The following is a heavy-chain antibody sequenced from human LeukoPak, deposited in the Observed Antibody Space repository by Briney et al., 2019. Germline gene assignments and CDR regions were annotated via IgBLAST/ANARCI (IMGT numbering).Heavy chain of an antibody. CDR1: GYTFTSYG. CDR3: ARAHQPNYGDYAWSMDY. CDR2: ISAYNGNT. Sequence: GASVKVSCKASGYTFTSYGISWVRQAPGQGLEWMGWISAYNGNTNYAQKLQGRVTMTTDTSTSTAYMELRSLRSEDTAVYYCARAHQPNYGDYAWSMDYWGQGTLVTVSS. V-gene: IGHV1-18*01. D-gene: IGHD4-17*01. J-gene: IGHJ4*02.